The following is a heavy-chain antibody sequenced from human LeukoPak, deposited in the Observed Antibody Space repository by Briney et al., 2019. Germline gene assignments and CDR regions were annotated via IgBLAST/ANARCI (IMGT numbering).Heavy chain of an antibody. CDR2: ISWNSVTK. CDR3: VKLTPKDGYGSGSYSKDHYYYGMDV. CDR1: GFTFGDYA. Sequence: PGRSLRLSCAASGFTFGDYAMSWVRQPPGKGLEWVSSISWNSVTKGYVDSVKGRFTISRDNAKNSLYLQMNSLRAEDTAFYYCVKLTPKDGYGSGSYSKDHYYYGMDVWGQGTTVTVSS. D-gene: IGHD3-10*01. V-gene: IGHV3-9*01. J-gene: IGHJ6*02.